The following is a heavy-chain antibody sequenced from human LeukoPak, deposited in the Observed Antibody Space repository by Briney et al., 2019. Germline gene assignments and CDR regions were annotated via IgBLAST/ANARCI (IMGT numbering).Heavy chain of an antibody. J-gene: IGHJ6*04. CDR3: AKDLQTGDDVSLYYYYYGMDV. CDR1: GFTFSSYG. Sequence: GGSLRLSCAASGFTFSSYGIHWVRQAPGTGLEWVAVISYDGSNKYFADSVKGRFTISRDNSKNTLYLQMSSLRAEDTAVYYCAKDLQTGDDVSLYYYYYGMDVWGKGTTVTVSS. V-gene: IGHV3-30*18. CDR2: ISYDGSNK. D-gene: IGHD7-27*01.